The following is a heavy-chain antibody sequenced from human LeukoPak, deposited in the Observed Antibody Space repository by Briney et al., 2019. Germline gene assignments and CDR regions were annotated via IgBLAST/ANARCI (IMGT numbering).Heavy chain of an antibody. D-gene: IGHD2-2*01. CDR2: IYYSGCT. V-gene: IGHV4-59*01. J-gene: IGHJ5*02. Sequence: SETLSLTCTVSGGSISSYYWSWIRQPPGKGLEWIGYIYYSGCTNYNPSLKSRVTISVDTSKNQFSLKLSSVTAADTAVYYCAVGYCSSTSCYREFDPWGQGTLVTVSS. CDR3: AVGYCSSTSCYREFDP. CDR1: GGSISSYY.